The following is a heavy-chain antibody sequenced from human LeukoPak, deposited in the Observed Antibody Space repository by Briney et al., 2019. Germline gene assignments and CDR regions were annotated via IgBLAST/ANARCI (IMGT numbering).Heavy chain of an antibody. D-gene: IGHD6-6*01. CDR3: ARVGEQLVIDY. V-gene: IGHV4-4*07. CDR1: GGSISSYY. J-gene: IGHJ4*02. CDR2: IYNSGST. Sequence: SETLSLTCTVSGGSISSYYWSWIRQPAGKGLEWIGHIYNSGSTNYNPSLKGRVTMSVATSKNQFSLKLSSVTAADTAVYYCARVGEQLVIDYWGQGTLVTVSS.